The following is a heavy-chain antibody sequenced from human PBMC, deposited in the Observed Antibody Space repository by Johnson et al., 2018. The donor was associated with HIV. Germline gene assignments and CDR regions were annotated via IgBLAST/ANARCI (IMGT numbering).Heavy chain of an antibody. CDR1: GFTFSNAW. Sequence: VQLVESGGGVVQPGGSLRLSCAASGFTFSNAWMSWVRQAPGKGLEWVGRIKSKTDGGTTDYAAPVKGRFTISRDNSKNTLYLQMNSLRAEDTAVYYCASEGALWSDAFDIWGQGTMVTVSS. D-gene: IGHD1-26*01. J-gene: IGHJ3*02. CDR3: ASEGALWSDAFDI. V-gene: IGHV3-15*01. CDR2: IKSKTDGGTT.